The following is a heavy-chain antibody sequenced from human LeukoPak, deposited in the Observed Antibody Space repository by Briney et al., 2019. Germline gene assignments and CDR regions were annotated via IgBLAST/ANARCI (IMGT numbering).Heavy chain of an antibody. CDR2: IYPGNSDT. V-gene: IGHV5-51*01. CDR3: ARHLDTALTSDGFDI. Sequence: GESLKISCKGSGYSFTNYWIGWVRQMPGKGLEWMGIIYPGNSDTRYSPSFQGQVTISADKSISTAYLQWSSLKASDTAIYYCARHLDTALTSDGFDIWGQGTMVTVSS. CDR1: GYSFTNYW. J-gene: IGHJ3*02. D-gene: IGHD5-18*01.